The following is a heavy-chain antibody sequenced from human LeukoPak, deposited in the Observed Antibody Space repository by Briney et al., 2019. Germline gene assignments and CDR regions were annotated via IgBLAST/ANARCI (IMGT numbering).Heavy chain of an antibody. J-gene: IGHJ4*02. Sequence: SQTLSLTCTVSGGSISSGDYYWSWIRQPPGKGLEWIAYIYYSGSTSYNPSLKSRVTISVDTSKNQFSLKLNSVTAADTAVYYCARGDSSTWSFKVWGQGTLVTVSS. CDR1: GGSISSGDYY. CDR2: IYYSGST. D-gene: IGHD6-13*01. V-gene: IGHV4-30-4*01. CDR3: ARGDSSTWSFKV.